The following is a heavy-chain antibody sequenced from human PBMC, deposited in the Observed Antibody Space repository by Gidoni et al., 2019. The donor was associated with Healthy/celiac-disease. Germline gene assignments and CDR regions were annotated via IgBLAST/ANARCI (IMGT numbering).Heavy chain of an antibody. CDR1: GSTFSSYA. D-gene: IGHD6-19*01. CDR2: ISGSGGST. Sequence: EVKRLESGGGLVQLGGSRRLSCAASGSTFSSYAMSWVRKAPGKGLEWVSAISGSGGSTYYADSVKGRFTISRDNSKNTLYLQMNSLRAEDTAVYYCATSGWQEGYFDYWGQGTLVTVSS. CDR3: ATSGWQEGYFDY. V-gene: IGHV3-23*01. J-gene: IGHJ4*02.